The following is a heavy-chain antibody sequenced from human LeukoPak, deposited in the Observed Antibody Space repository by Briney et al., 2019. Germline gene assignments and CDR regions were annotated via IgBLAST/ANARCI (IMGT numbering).Heavy chain of an antibody. CDR3: ARSSGHSYGDFDY. Sequence: NPSETLSLTCSVSGVSITSNYWSWIRQPPGKGLEWLGYTHHSGATSYNPSLKSRSTMSLDTSNNQFSLKLRSVTAADTAVYYCARSSGHSYGDFDYWGQGNLVTVSS. V-gene: IGHV4-59*01. D-gene: IGHD5-18*01. CDR1: GVSITSNY. J-gene: IGHJ4*02. CDR2: THHSGAT.